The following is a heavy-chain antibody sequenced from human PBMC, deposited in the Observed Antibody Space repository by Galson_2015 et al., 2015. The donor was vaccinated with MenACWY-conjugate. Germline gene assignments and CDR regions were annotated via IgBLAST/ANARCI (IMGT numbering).Heavy chain of an antibody. CDR1: GDSVSSNSAA. V-gene: IGHV6-1*01. CDR3: ARESGRVFQY. J-gene: IGHJ4*02. Sequence: CAISGDSVSSNSAAWNWIRQSPSRGLEWLGRTYYRSKWYSDYAVSVKSRIAINVDTSKSQFSLHLNSVTPEDTAVYYCARESGRVFQYWVQGTLVAVSS. CDR2: TYYRSKWYS.